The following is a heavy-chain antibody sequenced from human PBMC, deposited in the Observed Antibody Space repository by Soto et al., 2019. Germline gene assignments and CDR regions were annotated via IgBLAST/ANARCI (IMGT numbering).Heavy chain of an antibody. CDR3: ARQGRSGSYDKRTFDH. CDR2: IYYSGST. Sequence: SETLSLTCTVSGGSISSGDYYWSWIRQPPGKGLEWIGCIYYSGSTYYNPSLKCRVTISVDTSKNRFSLKLSSVTAADTAVPSCARQGRSGSYDKRTFDHWGQGTLVIVSS. D-gene: IGHD3-10*01. CDR1: GGSISSGDYY. J-gene: IGHJ4*02. V-gene: IGHV4-30-4*01.